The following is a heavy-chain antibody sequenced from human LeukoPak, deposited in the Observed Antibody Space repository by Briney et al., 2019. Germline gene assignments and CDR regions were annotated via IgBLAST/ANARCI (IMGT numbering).Heavy chain of an antibody. CDR1: GYTFTSYG. J-gene: IGHJ6*02. CDR2: ISAYNGNT. Sequence: ASVKVSCKASGYTFTSYGISWVRQAPGQGLEWMGWISAYNGNTNYAQKLQGRVTMTTDTSTSTAYMELRSLRSDDTAVYYCARVVWRGTDYYYGMDVWGQGTTVTVSS. D-gene: IGHD3-16*01. V-gene: IGHV1-18*01. CDR3: ARVVWRGTDYYYGMDV.